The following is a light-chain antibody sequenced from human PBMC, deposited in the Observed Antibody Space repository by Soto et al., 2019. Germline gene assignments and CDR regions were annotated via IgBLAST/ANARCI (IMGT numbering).Light chain of an antibody. J-gene: IGKJ4*01. V-gene: IGKV3D-20*02. CDR1: QSLTSNY. CDR3: QQRSNWLT. Sequence: EIVLTQSPGTLSLSPGERATLSCRASQSLTSNYLAWYQQKPGQAPRLLIYDASSRATGIPDRFSGSGSGTDFTLTISSLEPEDFAVYYCQQRSNWLTFGGGTKVEIK. CDR2: DAS.